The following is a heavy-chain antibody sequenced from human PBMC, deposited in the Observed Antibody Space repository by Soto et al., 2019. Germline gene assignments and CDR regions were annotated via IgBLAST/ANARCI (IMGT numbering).Heavy chain of an antibody. V-gene: IGHV2-5*02. J-gene: IGHJ5*02. CDR1: GFSLTTSGVA. D-gene: IGHD3-22*01. CDR3: APSPTYNSDSSGYYAA. CDR2: IYWDDDN. Sequence: GPTLVNPTQTLTLTCTFSGFSLTTSGVAVGWIRQPPGKALECLALIYWDDDNRYSPPLKIRLTISMVPSKNQVVLTMPNMDPVDTCTYYCAPSPTYNSDSSGYYAAWGQGIMVTVS.